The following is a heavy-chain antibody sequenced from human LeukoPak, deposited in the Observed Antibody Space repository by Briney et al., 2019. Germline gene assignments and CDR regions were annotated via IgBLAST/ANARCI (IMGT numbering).Heavy chain of an antibody. CDR2: ISAYNGNT. V-gene: IGHV1-18*04. J-gene: IGHJ4*02. CDR1: GYTFTSYG. CDR3: ARVYLHMVRGVRNYYFDY. D-gene: IGHD3-10*01. Sequence: GASVKVSCKASGYTFTSYGISWVRQAPGQGLEWMGWISAYNGNTNYAQELQGRVTMTTDTSTSTAYTELRSLRSDDTAVYYCARVYLHMVRGVRNYYFDYWGQGTLVTVSS.